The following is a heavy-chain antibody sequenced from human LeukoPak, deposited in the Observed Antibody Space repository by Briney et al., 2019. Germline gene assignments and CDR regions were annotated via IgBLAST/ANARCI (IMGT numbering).Heavy chain of an antibody. CDR2: IRNSGGTI. V-gene: IGHV3-48*03. CDR3: ARPSTYYYGMDV. Sequence: GGSLRLSCEASGFIFSNYEMKWIRQAPGKGLEWVSYIRNSGGTIYYADSVKGRFTISRDNAKNSLYLQMNSLRAEDTAVYYCARPSTYYYGMDVWGKGTTVTVSS. D-gene: IGHD2-2*01. J-gene: IGHJ6*04. CDR1: GFIFSNYE.